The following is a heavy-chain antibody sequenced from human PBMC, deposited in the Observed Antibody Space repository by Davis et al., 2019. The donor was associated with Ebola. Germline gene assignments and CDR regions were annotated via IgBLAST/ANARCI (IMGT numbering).Heavy chain of an antibody. CDR1: GDSVSSGG. CDR2: TYYSSKWYN. Sequence: PSETLSLTCAISGDSVSSGGWNWIRQSPSRGLEWLGRTYYSSKWYNDYAVSVKSRMTINPDTSKNQFSLQLTSVTPEDTATYYCARGWFRSGMDVWGQGTTITVSS. V-gene: IGHV6-1*01. D-gene: IGHD6-19*01. CDR3: ARGWFRSGMDV. J-gene: IGHJ6*02.